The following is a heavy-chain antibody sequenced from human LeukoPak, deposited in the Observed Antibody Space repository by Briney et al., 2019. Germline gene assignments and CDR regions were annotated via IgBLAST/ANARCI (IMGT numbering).Heavy chain of an antibody. CDR2: ISGSGGST. CDR3: AKDYGWLQETFFYFDY. CDR1: GFIFSSYG. Sequence: GGSLRLSCAASGFIFSSYGMSWVRQAPGKGLEWVSAISGSGGSTYYADSVKGRFTISRDNSKNTLYLQMNSLRAEDTAVYYCAKDYGWLQETFFYFDYWGQGTLVTVSS. J-gene: IGHJ4*02. V-gene: IGHV3-23*01. D-gene: IGHD5-24*01.